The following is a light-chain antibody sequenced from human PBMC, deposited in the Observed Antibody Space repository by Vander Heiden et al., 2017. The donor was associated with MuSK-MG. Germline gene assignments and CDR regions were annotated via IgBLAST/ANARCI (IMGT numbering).Light chain of an antibody. CDR1: SSTLVGHNY. V-gene: IGLV2-14*03. Sequence: CALTQPASVSGSPGPSITLSCNGTSSTLVGHNYVSWYQQHPGKAPKLMIYHVSKRPSGISNRFSGSRSGNTASLTITGLQAEDEADYYCSSYTSSSTRFGGGTKLTVL. J-gene: IGLJ2*01. CDR3: SSYTSSSTR. CDR2: HVS.